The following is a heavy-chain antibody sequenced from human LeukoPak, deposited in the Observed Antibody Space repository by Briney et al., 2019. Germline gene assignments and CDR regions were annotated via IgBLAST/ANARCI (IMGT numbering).Heavy chain of an antibody. V-gene: IGHV3-23*01. J-gene: IGHJ4*02. CDR1: GFTFSSYA. Sequence: GGSLRLSCAASGFTFSSYAMSWVRQAPGKGLEWVSTISDSGGNTYYADSVKGRFTISRDNSKNTLYLQMNSLRAEDTAVYYCAKDGGIFGYCSSTSCYWDNWGQGTPVTVSS. CDR2: ISDSGGNT. D-gene: IGHD2-2*01. CDR3: AKDGGIFGYCSSTSCYWDN.